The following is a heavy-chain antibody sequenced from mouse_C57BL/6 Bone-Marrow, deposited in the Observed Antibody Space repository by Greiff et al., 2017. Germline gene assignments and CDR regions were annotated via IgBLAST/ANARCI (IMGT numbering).Heavy chain of an antibody. CDR3: ARKLRSLYYFDY. CDR2: INPNNGGT. D-gene: IGHD3-2*02. CDR1: GYTFTDYY. V-gene: IGHV1-26*01. J-gene: IGHJ2*01. Sequence: VQLQQSGPELVKPGASVKISCNASGYTFTDYYMNWVKQSHGKSLEWIGDINPNNGGTSYNQKFKGKATLTVDKSSSTAYMELRSLTSEDSAVYYCARKLRSLYYFDYRGQGTTLTVSS.